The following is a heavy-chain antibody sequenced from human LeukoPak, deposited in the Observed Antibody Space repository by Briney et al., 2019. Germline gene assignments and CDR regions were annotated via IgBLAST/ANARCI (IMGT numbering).Heavy chain of an antibody. CDR1: VYTCTSYT. Sequence: ASVKVSCKASVYTCTSYTMHWVRQAPGQRLEWMGWINVGNGKTKYSQKFQGRVSITRDTSASTAYTELSSLRSEDTAVYYCARTYDVLTGFISSYFFDYWGQGTLVTVSS. V-gene: IGHV1-3*01. D-gene: IGHD3-9*01. CDR2: INVGNGKT. CDR3: ARTYDVLTGFISSYFFDY. J-gene: IGHJ4*02.